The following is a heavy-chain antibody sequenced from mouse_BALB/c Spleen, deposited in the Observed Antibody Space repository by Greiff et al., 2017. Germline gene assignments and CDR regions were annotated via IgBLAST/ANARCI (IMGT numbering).Heavy chain of an antibody. D-gene: IGHD2-3*01. J-gene: IGHJ3*01. V-gene: IGHV1-7*01. CDR3: ARGDDGYPFAY. Sequence: QVHVKQSGAELAKPGASVKMSCKASGYTFTSYWMHWVKQRPGQGLEWIGYINPSTGYTEYNQKFKDKATLTADKSSSTAYMQLSSLTSEDSAVYYCARGDDGYPFAYWGQGTLVTVSA. CDR2: INPSTGYT. CDR1: GYTFTSYW.